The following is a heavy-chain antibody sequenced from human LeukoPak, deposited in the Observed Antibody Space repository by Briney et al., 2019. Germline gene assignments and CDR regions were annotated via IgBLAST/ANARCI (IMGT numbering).Heavy chain of an antibody. D-gene: IGHD5-18*01. V-gene: IGHV3-66*01. CDR1: GFPVSDNY. CDR2: IYSDGTT. Sequence: GGSLRLSCAASGFPVSDNYMSWVRQAPGKGLEWVSIIYSDGTTYYADSVKGRFTISRDNSKNSLYLQMNSLRAEDTAVYYCARDPGYNYGFDYWGQGTLVTVSS. CDR3: ARDPGYNYGFDY. J-gene: IGHJ4*02.